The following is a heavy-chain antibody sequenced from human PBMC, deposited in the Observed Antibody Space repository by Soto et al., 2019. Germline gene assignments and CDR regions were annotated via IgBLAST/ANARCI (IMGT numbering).Heavy chain of an antibody. CDR1: GHSISSGFYY. D-gene: IGHD5-18*01. Sequence: SETLSLTCAVSGHSISSGFYYWGWVRQPPGKGLECIGSIYHTESTYCNPSLTSRVTMSVDTSKNQLSLKLSSMTAADTAVYFCARYGYSYSASFFDYWGQGTRVTVSS. CDR2: IYHTEST. V-gene: IGHV4-38-2*01. J-gene: IGHJ4*02. CDR3: ARYGYSYSASFFDY.